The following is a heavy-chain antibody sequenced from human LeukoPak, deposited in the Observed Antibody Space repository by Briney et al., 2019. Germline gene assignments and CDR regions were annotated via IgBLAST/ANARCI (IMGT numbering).Heavy chain of an antibody. V-gene: IGHV3-30*02. CDR2: IAHPGSNK. CDR1: VFTFSRNA. Sequence: PRGSLRLSCAASVFTFSRNAIHWVRQGPRKGLEWVSYIAHPGSNKYYAASVKGRFTISRDNSKRTQYLQMNSLRADDTAVYYCAKDGSWSCTDWGQGPLVTVSS. J-gene: IGHJ4*02. D-gene: IGHD2-8*02. CDR3: AKDGSWSCTD.